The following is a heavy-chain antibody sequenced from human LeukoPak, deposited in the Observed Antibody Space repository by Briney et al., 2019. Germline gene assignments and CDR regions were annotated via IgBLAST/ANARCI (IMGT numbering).Heavy chain of an antibody. CDR3: ARDDTMIVANGSAFDI. CDR1: GGTFSSYA. CDR2: IIPIFGTA. Sequence: SVKVSCKASGGTFSSYAISWVRQAPGQGLEWMGGIIPIFGTANYAQKFQGRVTITADKSTSTAYMELSSLRSEDTAVYYCARDDTMIVANGSAFDIWGQGTMVTVSS. D-gene: IGHD3-22*01. V-gene: IGHV1-69*06. J-gene: IGHJ3*02.